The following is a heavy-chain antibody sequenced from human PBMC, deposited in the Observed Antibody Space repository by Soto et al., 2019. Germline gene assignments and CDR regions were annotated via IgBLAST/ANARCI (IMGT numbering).Heavy chain of an antibody. Sequence: DVQLVESGGGLVQPGGSLRLSCAASGFTYTNYWMDWVRQAPGKGLEWVANINQDGSEKYYVDSVKGRFTISRDNAKKSLYLQIDSLRAEDTAVYSCAREYWYFELWGRGTGVTVSS. J-gene: IGHJ2*01. CDR2: INQDGSEK. CDR3: AREYWYFEL. V-gene: IGHV3-7*01. CDR1: GFTYTNYW.